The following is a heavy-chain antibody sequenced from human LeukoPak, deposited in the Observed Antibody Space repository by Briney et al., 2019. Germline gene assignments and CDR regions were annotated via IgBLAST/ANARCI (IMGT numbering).Heavy chain of an antibody. J-gene: IGHJ4*02. Sequence: GGSLRLSCAASGFTFSSYSMNWVRQAPGKGLEWVSTVSDSRDVHYSDSVKGRFTISRDNARNSLYLQMNSLRDEDTAVYYCTRDGLHTAHFDYWGQGTLVTVSS. CDR1: GFTFSSYS. CDR2: VSDSRDV. D-gene: IGHD5-18*01. V-gene: IGHV3-48*02. CDR3: TRDGLHTAHFDY.